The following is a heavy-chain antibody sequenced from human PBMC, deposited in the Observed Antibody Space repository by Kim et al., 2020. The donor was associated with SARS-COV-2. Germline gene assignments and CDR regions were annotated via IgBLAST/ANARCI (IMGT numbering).Heavy chain of an antibody. CDR3: ARDRGSGKPFDY. V-gene: IGHV3-33*01. CDR2: IWYDGSNK. Sequence: GGSLRLSCAASGFTFSSYGMHWVRQAPGKGLEWVAVIWYDGSNKYYADSVKGRFTISRDNSKNTLYLQMNSLRAEDTAVYYCARDRGSGKPFDYWGQGTLVTVSS. D-gene: IGHD3-10*01. CDR1: GFTFSSYG. J-gene: IGHJ4*02.